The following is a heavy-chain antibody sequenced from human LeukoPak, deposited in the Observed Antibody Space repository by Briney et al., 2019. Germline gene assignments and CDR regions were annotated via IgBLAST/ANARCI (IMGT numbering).Heavy chain of an antibody. CDR1: GGTFSSYA. J-gene: IGHJ4*02. D-gene: IGHD6-13*01. CDR2: IIPIFGTA. CDR3: ADTDSSSYWQLDY. Sequence: SVKVSCKASGGTFSSYAISWVRQAPGQGLEWMGGIIPIFGTANYAQKFQGRVTITADESTSTAYMELSSLRSEDTAVYYCADTDSSSYWQLDYWGQGTLVTVSS. V-gene: IGHV1-69*01.